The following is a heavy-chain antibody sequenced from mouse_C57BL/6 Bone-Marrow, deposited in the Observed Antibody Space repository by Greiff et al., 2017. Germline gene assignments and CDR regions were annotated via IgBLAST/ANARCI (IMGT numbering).Heavy chain of an antibody. V-gene: IGHV1-81*01. CDR2: IYPRSGNT. CDR1: GYTFTSYG. Sequence: QVQLQQSGAELARPGASVKLSCKASGYTFTSYGISWAKQRTGQGLEWIGEIYPRSGNTYYNQKFKGKATLTVDTSSSTAYMQLSSLTSEDSAVYYCARRGPFAYWGQGTLVTVSA. CDR3: ARRGPFAY. J-gene: IGHJ3*01.